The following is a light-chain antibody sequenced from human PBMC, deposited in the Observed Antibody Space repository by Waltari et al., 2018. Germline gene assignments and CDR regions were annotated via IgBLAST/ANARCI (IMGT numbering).Light chain of an antibody. Sequence: QSVLTQPPSPSGTPGQRVTISCSGSRSNTGSTAVSWYQQLPGTAPQLLIYWNNQRPSGVPYRFYGSKSGTSASLAISGLRSEDEADYYCAAWDDSLSEVFGGGTKLTGL. J-gene: IGLJ2*01. CDR2: WNN. CDR1: RSNTGSTA. CDR3: AAWDDSLSEV. V-gene: IGLV1-47*01.